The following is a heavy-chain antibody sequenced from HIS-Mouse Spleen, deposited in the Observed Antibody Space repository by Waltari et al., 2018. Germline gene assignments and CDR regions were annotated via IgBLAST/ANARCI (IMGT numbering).Heavy chain of an antibody. D-gene: IGHD5-12*01. CDR1: GCTFSCYV. Sequence: EVQLVESGGGLVQPGGSRRLSCAAAGCTFSCYVMSWVRQGPGKGLEWVANIKQDGSEKYYVDSVKGRFTISRDNAKNSLYLQMNSLRAEDTAVYYCARERRGPGWFDPWGQGTLVTVSS. CDR2: IKQDGSEK. J-gene: IGHJ5*02. V-gene: IGHV3-7*01. CDR3: ARERRGPGWFDP.